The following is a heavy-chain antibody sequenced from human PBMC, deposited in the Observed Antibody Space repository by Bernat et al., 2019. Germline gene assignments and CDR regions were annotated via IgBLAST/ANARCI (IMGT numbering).Heavy chain of an antibody. Sequence: QVQLQESGPGLVKPSQTLSLTCTVSGGSISSGGYYWSWIRQHPGKGLEWIGYIYYSGSTYYNPSLKSRVTISVDTSKNQFSLKLSSVTAADTAVYYCARGNYDILTGYRKLGFGFDYWGQGTLVTVSS. CDR2: IYYSGST. CDR1: GGSISSGGYY. CDR3: ARGNYDILTGYRKLGFGFDY. V-gene: IGHV4-31*03. J-gene: IGHJ4*02. D-gene: IGHD3-9*01.